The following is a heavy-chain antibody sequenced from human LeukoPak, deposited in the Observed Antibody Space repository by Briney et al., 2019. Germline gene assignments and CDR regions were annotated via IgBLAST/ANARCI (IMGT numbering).Heavy chain of an antibody. CDR3: ARGGYYGSGNDFRFDP. CDR2: IYYSGST. CDR1: GGSISSYY. V-gene: IGHV4-59*01. J-gene: IGHJ5*02. D-gene: IGHD3-10*01. Sequence: TSETLSLTCTVSGGSISSYYWSWIRQPPGKGLEWIGYIYYSGSTNYNPSLKSRVTISVDTSKNQFSLKLSSVTAADTAVYYCARGGYYGSGNDFRFDPWGQGTLVTVSS.